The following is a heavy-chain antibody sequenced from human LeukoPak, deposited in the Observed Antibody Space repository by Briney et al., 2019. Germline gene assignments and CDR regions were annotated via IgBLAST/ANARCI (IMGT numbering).Heavy chain of an antibody. D-gene: IGHD4-17*01. J-gene: IGHJ5*02. Sequence: PGRSLRPSCAASGFTFSSYAMHWVRQAPGRGLEWVAHISYDGNTKYHADSVKGRFTISRDNSKNTLYLQMNSLRIEDTAVYYCARDHSLDYGNWFDPWGQGTLVTASA. CDR2: ISYDGNTK. CDR3: ARDHSLDYGNWFDP. V-gene: IGHV3-30-3*01. CDR1: GFTFSSYA.